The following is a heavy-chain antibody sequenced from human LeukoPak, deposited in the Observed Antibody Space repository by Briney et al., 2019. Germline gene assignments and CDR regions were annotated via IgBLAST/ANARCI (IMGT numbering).Heavy chain of an antibody. CDR1: GYTFTSYD. Sequence: ASVKVSCKASGYTFTSYDINWVRQATGQGLEWMGWMNPNSGNTGYAQKFQGRVTMTRNTSISTAYMELSSLRSEDTAVYYCASDYCSGGSCRVYNWFDPWGQGTLVTVSS. J-gene: IGHJ5*02. D-gene: IGHD2-15*01. V-gene: IGHV1-8*01. CDR3: ASDYCSGGSCRVYNWFDP. CDR2: MNPNSGNT.